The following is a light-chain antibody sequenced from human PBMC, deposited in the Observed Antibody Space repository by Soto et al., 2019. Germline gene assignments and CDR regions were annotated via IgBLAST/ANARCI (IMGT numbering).Light chain of an antibody. CDR2: EVT. Sequence: QSVLTQPASVSGSPGQSITISCTGTSSDVGGYNYVSWYQHHPGKAPKLMIYEVTKRPSGVSYRFSGSKSGSTASLTISGLQAEDEADYYCSSYASSSTLVAFGGGTKVTVL. CDR1: SSDVGGYNY. V-gene: IGLV2-14*01. J-gene: IGLJ2*01. CDR3: SSYASSSTLVA.